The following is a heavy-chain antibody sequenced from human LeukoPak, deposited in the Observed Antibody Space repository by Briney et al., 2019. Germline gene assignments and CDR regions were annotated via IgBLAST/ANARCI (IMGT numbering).Heavy chain of an antibody. D-gene: IGHD2-15*01. CDR1: GYTFTSYY. CDR2: INPSGGST. Sequence: ASVKVSCKASGYTFTSYYMHWVRQAPGQGLEWMGIINPSGGSTSYAQKFQGRVTMTRDTSTSTVYMELSSLRSEDTAVYYCASAATRRGRWLLFDYWGQGTLVTVSS. V-gene: IGHV1-46*01. J-gene: IGHJ4*02. CDR3: ASAATRRGRWLLFDY.